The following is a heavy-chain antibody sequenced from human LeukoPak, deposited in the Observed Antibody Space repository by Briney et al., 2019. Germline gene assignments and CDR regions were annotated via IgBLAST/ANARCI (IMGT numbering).Heavy chain of an antibody. CDR3: ATPRYCSSTSCYALMD. V-gene: IGHV1-69*06. D-gene: IGHD2-2*01. J-gene: IGHJ4*02. Sequence: ASVKVSWKASGGTFSSYAISWVRQAPGQGLEWMGGIIPIFGTANYAQKFQGRVTITADKSTSTAYMELSSLRSEDTAVYYCATPRYCSSTSCYALMDWGQGTLVTVSS. CDR2: IIPIFGTA. CDR1: GGTFSSYA.